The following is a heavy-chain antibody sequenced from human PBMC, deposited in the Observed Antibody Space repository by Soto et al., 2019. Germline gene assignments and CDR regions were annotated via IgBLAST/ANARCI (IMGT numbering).Heavy chain of an antibody. CDR2: ISYDGSNK. CDR3: AKANWNDVFSCFDY. D-gene: IGHD1-1*01. V-gene: IGHV3-30*18. Sequence: GSLRLSCAASGFTFSSYGMHWVRQAPGKGLEWVAVISYDGSNKYYADSVKGRFTISRDNSKNTLYLQMNSLRAEDTAVYYCAKANWNDVFSCFDYWGQGTLVTVSS. CDR1: GFTFSSYG. J-gene: IGHJ4*02.